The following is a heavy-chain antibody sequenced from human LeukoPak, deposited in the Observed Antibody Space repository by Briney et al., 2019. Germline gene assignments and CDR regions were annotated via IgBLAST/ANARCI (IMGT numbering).Heavy chain of an antibody. D-gene: IGHD2-21*02. V-gene: IGHV3-74*01. Sequence: PGGSLRLSCAASGFTFSNYWMHWVRQAPGEALMWVSRIKSDGSSTTYADSVEGRFTISRDNAKNTLYLQMNSLRAEDTAVYYCSRDSLSSCGGDCYSGLDVWGQGTTVTVSS. J-gene: IGHJ6*02. CDR3: SRDSLSSCGGDCYSGLDV. CDR1: GFTFSNYW. CDR2: IKSDGSST.